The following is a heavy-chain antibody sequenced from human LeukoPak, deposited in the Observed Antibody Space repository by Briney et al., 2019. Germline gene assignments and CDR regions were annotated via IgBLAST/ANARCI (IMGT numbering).Heavy chain of an antibody. CDR2: ISSSSSYI. V-gene: IGHV3-21*01. Sequence: GGSLRLSCAASGFTFSSYSMNWVGQAPGKGLEWVSSISSSSSYIYYADSVKGRFTISRDNAKNSLYLQMNSLRAEDTAVYYCARDPALGYCSGGSCYKGTDLDPHWGQGTLVTVSS. J-gene: IGHJ4*02. D-gene: IGHD2-15*01. CDR1: GFTFSSYS. CDR3: ARDPALGYCSGGSCYKGTDLDPH.